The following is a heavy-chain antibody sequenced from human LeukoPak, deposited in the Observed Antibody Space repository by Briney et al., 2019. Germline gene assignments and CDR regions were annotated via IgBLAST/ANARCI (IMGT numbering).Heavy chain of an antibody. D-gene: IGHD1-26*01. V-gene: IGHV4-59*01. CDR3: ARTSGSYFYYYGMDV. J-gene: IGHJ6*02. CDR2: IYYSGST. CDR1: GGSIRSYY. Sequence: PSETLSLTCTVSGGSIRSYYWSWIRQPPGRGLEWIGYIYYSGSTNYNPSLKSRVTISVDTSKNQFSLKLSSVTAADTAVYYCARTSGSYFYYYGMDVWGQGTTVTVSS.